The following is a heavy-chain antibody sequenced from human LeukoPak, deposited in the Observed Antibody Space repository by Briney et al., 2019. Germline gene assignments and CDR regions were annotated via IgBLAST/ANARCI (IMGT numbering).Heavy chain of an antibody. D-gene: IGHD3-10*01. J-gene: IGHJ4*02. V-gene: IGHV3-21*01. CDR1: GFTFSSYS. Sequence: GGSLRLSCAASGFTFSSYSMNWVRQAPGKGLEWVSSISSSGTYIYYRDSVKGRFTISRDNAKNSLYLQMNSLRAEDTAVYYCAREAVWSFDYWGQGTLVTVSS. CDR2: ISSSGTYI. CDR3: AREAVWSFDY.